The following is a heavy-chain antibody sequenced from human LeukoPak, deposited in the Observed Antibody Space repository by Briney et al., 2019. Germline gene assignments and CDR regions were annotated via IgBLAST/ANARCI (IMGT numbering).Heavy chain of an antibody. V-gene: IGHV3-30-3*01. Sequence: PGGSLRLSCAASGFSFSSYAMHWVRQAPGKGLEWVAVISYDGSNKYYADSVKGRFTISRDNSKNTLYLQMNSLRAEDTAVYYCASNLGCSGGSCYPAYWGQGTLVTVSS. CDR3: ASNLGCSGGSCYPAY. D-gene: IGHD2-15*01. J-gene: IGHJ4*02. CDR2: ISYDGSNK. CDR1: GFSFSSYA.